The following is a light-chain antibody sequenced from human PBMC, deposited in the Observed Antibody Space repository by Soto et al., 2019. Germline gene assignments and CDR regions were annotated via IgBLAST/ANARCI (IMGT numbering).Light chain of an antibody. CDR3: QQYNNWPPWT. Sequence: EIVMTQSPATLSVSQGERATLSCRASQSVSSNLAWYQHKPGQAPRLLIYGASTRATGIPARFSGRGSWTEFTLTISSLQSEDFAVYYGQQYNNWPPWTFGKGTKVEIK. CDR1: QSVSSN. J-gene: IGKJ1*01. CDR2: GAS. V-gene: IGKV3-15*01.